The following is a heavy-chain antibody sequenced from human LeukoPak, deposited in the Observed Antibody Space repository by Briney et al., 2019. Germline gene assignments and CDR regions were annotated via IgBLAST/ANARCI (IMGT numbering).Heavy chain of an antibody. V-gene: IGHV4-34*01. CDR2: INHSGST. CDR1: GGSISSYY. CDR3: ARAGYAPNRIAAAGTRGGMDV. J-gene: IGHJ6*02. Sequence: SETLPLTCTVSGGSISSYYWSWIRQPPGKGLEWIGEINHSGSTNYNPSLKSRVTISVDTSKNQFSLKLSSVTAADTAVYYCARAGYAPNRIAAAGTRGGMDVWGQGTTVTVSS. D-gene: IGHD6-13*01.